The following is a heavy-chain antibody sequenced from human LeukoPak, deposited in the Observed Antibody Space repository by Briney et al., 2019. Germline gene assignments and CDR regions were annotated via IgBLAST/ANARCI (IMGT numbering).Heavy chain of an antibody. V-gene: IGHV3-30*02. CDR1: GFTFSSYG. CDR2: IRYDGSNK. D-gene: IGHD1-26*01. Sequence: GGSLRLSCAASGFTFSSYGMHWVRQAPGKGLEWVAFIRYDGSNKYYADSVKGRFTISRDNSKNTLYLQMNSLRAEDTAVYYCANLDRVVGATRDYWGQGTLVTVSS. CDR3: ANLDRVVGATRDY. J-gene: IGHJ4*02.